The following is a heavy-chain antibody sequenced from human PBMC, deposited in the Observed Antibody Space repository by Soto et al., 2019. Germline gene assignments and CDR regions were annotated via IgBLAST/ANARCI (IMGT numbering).Heavy chain of an antibody. Sequence: GGSLRLSCAASGFTFSTYAMTWVRQAPGMGLEWVSVISGSGGTTHYADSVKGRFTISRDNSRNTLFLQMNTLRADDTAVYFCAKDSNTYYYDSSGYIEQWGQGTLVTVSS. CDR1: GFTFSTYA. V-gene: IGHV3-23*01. CDR2: ISGSGGTT. D-gene: IGHD3-22*01. J-gene: IGHJ4*02. CDR3: AKDSNTYYYDSSGYIEQ.